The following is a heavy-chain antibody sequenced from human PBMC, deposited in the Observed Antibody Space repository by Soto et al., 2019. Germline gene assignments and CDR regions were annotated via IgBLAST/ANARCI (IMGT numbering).Heavy chain of an antibody. CDR3: ARGGVGAAGGMDV. CDR1: GYTFTIYT. Sequence: QVQLVQSGAEVKKPGSSVKVSCKSSGYTFTIYTVTWVRQAPGQGIEWMGRIIPIFTQTNYAQKFQDRVTITADKSTSTVYMELSGLRYEDTAVYYCARGGVGAAGGMDVWGQGTTVTVSS. CDR2: IIPIFTQT. D-gene: IGHD1-26*01. V-gene: IGHV1-69*08. J-gene: IGHJ6*02.